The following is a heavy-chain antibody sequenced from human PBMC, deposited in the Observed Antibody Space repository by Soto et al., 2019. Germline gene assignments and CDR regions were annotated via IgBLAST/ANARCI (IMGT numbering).Heavy chain of an antibody. J-gene: IGHJ6*02. D-gene: IGHD3-10*01. CDR2: IWYDGSNK. V-gene: IGHV3-33*01. Sequence: GGSLRLSCAASGFTFSSYGMHWVRQAPGKGLEWVAVIWYDGSNKYYADSVKGRFTISRDNSKNTLYLQMNSLRAEDTAVYYCARDKLLWFGELSSPGMDVWGQGTTVTVSS. CDR1: GFTFSSYG. CDR3: ARDKLLWFGELSSPGMDV.